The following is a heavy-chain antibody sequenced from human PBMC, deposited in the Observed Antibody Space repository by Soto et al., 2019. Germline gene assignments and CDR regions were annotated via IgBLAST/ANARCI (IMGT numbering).Heavy chain of an antibody. J-gene: IGHJ4*02. V-gene: IGHV4-30-4*01. CDR2: IYYSGST. CDR1: GGSISSGDYY. CDR3: ARIEWSTGFDY. Sequence: QVQLQESGPGLVKPSQTLSLTCTVSGGSISSGDYYWSWIRQPPGKGLEWIAYIYYSGSTYYNPSIKSRVTISVDTSKNQFSLKLSSVTAADTAVSYCARIEWSTGFDYWGQGTLVTVSS. D-gene: IGHD3-3*01.